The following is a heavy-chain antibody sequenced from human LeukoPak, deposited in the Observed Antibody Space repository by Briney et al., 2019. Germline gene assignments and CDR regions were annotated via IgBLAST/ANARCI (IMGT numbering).Heavy chain of an antibody. J-gene: IGHJ4*02. CDR1: GFTFSSYG. Sequence: PGGSLRLSCAASGFTFSSYGMHWVRQAPGKGLEWVVVISYDGSNKYYADSVKGRFTISRDNSKNTLYLQMNSLRAEDTAVYYCAKDLPYCSSTSCYLGGGHFDYWGQGTLVTVSS. CDR3: AKDLPYCSSTSCYLGGGHFDY. D-gene: IGHD2-2*01. V-gene: IGHV3-30*18. CDR2: ISYDGSNK.